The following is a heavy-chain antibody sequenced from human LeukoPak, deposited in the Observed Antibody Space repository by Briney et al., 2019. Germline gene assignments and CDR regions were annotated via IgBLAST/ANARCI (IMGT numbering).Heavy chain of an antibody. CDR1: GFTFSRYW. Sequence: GGYLRLSCAASGFTFSRYWMHWVRQAPGKGLVWVSRINNDGSRTSYADSVKGRFTISRDNAKNTLYLQMSSLRAEDTAVYYCARVQGGSWDWFDPWGQGTLVTVSS. CDR3: ARVQGGSWDWFDP. D-gene: IGHD1-26*01. J-gene: IGHJ5*02. CDR2: INNDGSRT. V-gene: IGHV3-74*01.